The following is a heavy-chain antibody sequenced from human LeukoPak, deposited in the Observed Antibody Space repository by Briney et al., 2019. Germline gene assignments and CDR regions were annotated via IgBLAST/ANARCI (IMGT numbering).Heavy chain of an antibody. CDR2: IHQSEIT. Sequence: PSETLSLTCAVFGGSFSGRYWSWVRQPPGKGLEWIGQIHQSEITSYNPSLGSRVTMSVDTSKNQLSLYLSSVTAADTAVYYCAQHGDFYLDIWGRGTLVTVSS. CDR3: AQHGDFYLDI. V-gene: IGHV4-34*01. D-gene: IGHD3/OR15-3a*01. J-gene: IGHJ2*01. CDR1: GGSFSGRY.